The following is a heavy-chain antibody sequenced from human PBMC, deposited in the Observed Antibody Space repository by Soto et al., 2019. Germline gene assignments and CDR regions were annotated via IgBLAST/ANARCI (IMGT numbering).Heavy chain of an antibody. J-gene: IGHJ4*02. CDR1: GGSISSGGYY. CDR3: AREISYYDSSGYYYVYFDY. D-gene: IGHD3-22*01. CDR2: IYYSGST. Sequence: QVQLQESGPGLVKPSQTQSLTCTVSGGSISSGGYYWSWIRQHPGKGLEWIGYIYYSGSTYYNPSLKSRVTLSVDTSKNQFSLKPSSMTAADTAVYYCAREISYYDSSGYYYVYFDYWGPGTLVTVSS. V-gene: IGHV4-31*03.